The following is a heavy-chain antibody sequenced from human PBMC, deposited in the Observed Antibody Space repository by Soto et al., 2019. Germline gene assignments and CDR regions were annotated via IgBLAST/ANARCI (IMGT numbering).Heavy chain of an antibody. V-gene: IGHV4-31*03. CDR2: IYYSGST. Sequence: SETLSLTCTVSGGSISSGFYYWSWIRQHPGKGLEWIGYIYYSGSTYYNPSLKSRVTISVDTSKNQFSLKLSSVTAADTAVYYCARDQYGSGSYFHWGQGTLVTVSS. CDR1: GGSISSGFYY. CDR3: ARDQYGSGSYFH. J-gene: IGHJ4*02. D-gene: IGHD3-10*01.